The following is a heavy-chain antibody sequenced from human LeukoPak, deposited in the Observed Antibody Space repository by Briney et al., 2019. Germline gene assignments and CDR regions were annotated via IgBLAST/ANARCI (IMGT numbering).Heavy chain of an antibody. D-gene: IGHD2-2*01. CDR1: GFTFSNYW. V-gene: IGHV3-74*01. CDR2: INNDGSST. CDR3: ARDIVVVPLVMGWFDP. J-gene: IGHJ5*02. Sequence: GGSLRLSCAASGFTFSNYWMQWVRQAPGKGLVWVSRINNDGSSTIYADSVKGRFTISRDNAKNTLYLQMNSLRAEDTAVYYCARDIVVVPLVMGWFDPWGQGTLVTVSS.